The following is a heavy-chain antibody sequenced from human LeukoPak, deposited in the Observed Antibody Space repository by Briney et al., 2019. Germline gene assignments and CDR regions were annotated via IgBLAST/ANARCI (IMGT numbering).Heavy chain of an antibody. CDR2: INPNSGGT. D-gene: IGHD3-9*01. CDR1: GYTFTGYY. V-gene: IGHV1-2*02. Sequence: ASVKVSCKASGYTFTGYYMHWVRQAPGQGLEWMGWINPNSGGTNYAQKFQGRVTMTRDTSISTAYMELSRLRSEDTAVYYCATAHYDILTGSPWFDPWGQGTLVTVSS. CDR3: ATAHYDILTGSPWFDP. J-gene: IGHJ5*02.